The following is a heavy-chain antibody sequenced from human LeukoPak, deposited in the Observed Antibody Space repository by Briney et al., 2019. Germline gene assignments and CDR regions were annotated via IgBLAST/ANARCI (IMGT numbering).Heavy chain of an antibody. CDR3: ARARYANAWYASDI. D-gene: IGHD2-2*01. Sequence: SGTLSLTCTVSGGSVSSYYWSWIRRPPGRGLDWIAYLSHSGSSDSNPSLTSRVTTLVDTSENQFSLKLTSVTAADTAVYYCARARYANAWYASDIWGHGTMVTVSS. CDR1: GGSVSSYY. J-gene: IGHJ3*02. V-gene: IGHV4-59*02. CDR2: LSHSGSS.